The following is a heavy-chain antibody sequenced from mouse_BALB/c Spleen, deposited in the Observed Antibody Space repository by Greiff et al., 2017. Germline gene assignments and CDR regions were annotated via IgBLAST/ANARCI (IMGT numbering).Heavy chain of an antibody. CDR3: ARSGYYGSSYVNYAMDY. V-gene: IGHV5-17*02. CDR1: GFTFSSFG. Sequence: EVNVVESGGGLVQPGGSRKLSCAASGFTFSSFGMHWVRQAPEKGLEWVAYISSGSSTIYYADTVKGRFTISRDNPKNTLFLQMTSLRSEDTAMYYCARSGYYGSSYVNYAMDYWGQGTSVTVSS. D-gene: IGHD1-1*01. J-gene: IGHJ4*01. CDR2: ISSGSSTI.